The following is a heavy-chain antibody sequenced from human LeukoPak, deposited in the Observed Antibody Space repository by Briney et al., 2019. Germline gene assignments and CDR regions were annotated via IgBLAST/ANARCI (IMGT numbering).Heavy chain of an antibody. CDR3: ARAPIIAAAGYYYYYGMDV. J-gene: IGHJ6*02. V-gene: IGHV1-69*01. D-gene: IGHD6-13*01. CDR1: GGTFSSYA. CDR2: IIPIFGTA. Sequence: TVKVSCKASGGTFSSYAISWVRQAPGQGLEWMGGIIPIFGTANYAQKFQGRVTITADESTSTAYMELSSLRSEDTAVYYCARAPIIAAAGYYYYYGMDVWGQGTTVTVSS.